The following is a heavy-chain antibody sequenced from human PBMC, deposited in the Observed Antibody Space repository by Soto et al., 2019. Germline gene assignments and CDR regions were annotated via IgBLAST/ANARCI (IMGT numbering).Heavy chain of an antibody. Sequence: LXESMKISCTGSGYSFTSYWISWVRQIPGKGLEWMGMIDASDSYTNYSPSLQGHVTISADKSISTAYLEWSSLKASDTAMYYCARHDWASSSWYEAYWGQGTLVTVSS. J-gene: IGHJ4*02. CDR1: GYSFTSYW. CDR2: IDASDSYT. CDR3: ARHDWASSSWYEAY. V-gene: IGHV5-10-1*01. D-gene: IGHD6-13*01.